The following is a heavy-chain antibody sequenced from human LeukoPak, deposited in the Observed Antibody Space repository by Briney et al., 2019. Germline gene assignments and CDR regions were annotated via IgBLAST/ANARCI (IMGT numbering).Heavy chain of an antibody. CDR3: LRWEGIWFGDGTDY. CDR2: INPNSGDT. Sequence: ASVKVSCKASGYTFTTYYMHWVRQAPGQGLEWMGRINPNSGDTNFAQKFQGRVTMTRDTSINTVYMQLSRLRSDDTAVYYCLRWEGIWFGDGTDYWGKGTLVTVSS. J-gene: IGHJ4*02. CDR1: GYTFTTYY. V-gene: IGHV1-2*06. D-gene: IGHD3-10*01.